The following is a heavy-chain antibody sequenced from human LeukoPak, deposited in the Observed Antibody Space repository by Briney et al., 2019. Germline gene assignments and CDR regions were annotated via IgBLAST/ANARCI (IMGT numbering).Heavy chain of an antibody. V-gene: IGHV3-30*02. D-gene: IGHD3-16*01. Sequence: PGGSLRLSCAASGFTFSRNGMHWVRQAPGKGLEWVAFIRYDGSDKYYADSVKGRFTISRDNSKNTLYLQMNSLRVEDTAVYYCAKRGDYYFDHWGQGTLVTVSS. CDR1: GFTFSRNG. J-gene: IGHJ4*02. CDR2: IRYDGSDK. CDR3: AKRGDYYFDH.